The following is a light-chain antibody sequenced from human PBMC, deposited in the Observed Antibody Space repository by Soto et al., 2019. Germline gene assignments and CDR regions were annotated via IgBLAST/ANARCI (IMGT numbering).Light chain of an antibody. V-gene: IGKV1-39*01. Sequence: DIQMTQSPSSLSASVGDRVTITCRASQSIRNYLNWYQQKPGKVPKLLIYTASSLQGGVPSRFSGSGSGTDFTLTISRLEPEDFAVYYCQHYGSSLWTFGQGTKVDIK. CDR2: TAS. J-gene: IGKJ1*01. CDR3: QHYGSSLWT. CDR1: QSIRNY.